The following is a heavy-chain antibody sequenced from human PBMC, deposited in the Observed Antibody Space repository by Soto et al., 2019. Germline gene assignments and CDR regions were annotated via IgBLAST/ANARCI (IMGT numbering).Heavy chain of an antibody. CDR1: GFTFSSYS. CDR3: ATEGRIKTNYDFWSALPTRVDV. Sequence: GGSLRLSCAASGFTFSSYSMNWVRQAPGKGLEWVSYISSSSSTIYYADSVKGRFTISRDNAKNSLYLQMNSLRAEDTAVYYCATEGRIKTNYDFWSALPTRVDVWGKGTTVTVSS. CDR2: ISSSSSTI. V-gene: IGHV3-48*01. D-gene: IGHD3-3*01. J-gene: IGHJ6*04.